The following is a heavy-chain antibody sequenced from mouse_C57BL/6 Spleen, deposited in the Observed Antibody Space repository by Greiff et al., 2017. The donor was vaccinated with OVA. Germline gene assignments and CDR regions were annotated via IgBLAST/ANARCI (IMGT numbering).Heavy chain of an antibody. J-gene: IGHJ2*01. CDR3: ARWGYEYYFDY. V-gene: IGHV3-8*01. D-gene: IGHD2-14*01. Sequence: EVQLQQSGPGLAKPSQTLSLTCSVTGYSITSDYWNWIRKCPGNKLEYMGYISYSGSTYYNPSLKSRISITRDTSKNQYYLQLNSVTTEDTATSYCARWGYEYYFDYWGQGTTLTVAS. CDR2: ISYSGST. CDR1: GYSITSDY.